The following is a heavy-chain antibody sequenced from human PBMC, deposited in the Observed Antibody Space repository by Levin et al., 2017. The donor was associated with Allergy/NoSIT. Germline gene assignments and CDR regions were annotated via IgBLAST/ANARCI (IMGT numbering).Heavy chain of an antibody. V-gene: IGHV3-23*01. Sequence: LSLPCAASGFSFHSSGMSWVRQAPGKGLEWVSVISGSGGSTYYADSVKGRFTISRDNSKNTLYLQMDSLRAEDTAVYYCAKDRNRMRLVVTAIDFWGQGTLVTVSS. CDR2: ISGSGGST. CDR1: GFSFHSSG. D-gene: IGHD2-21*02. CDR3: AKDRNRMRLVVTAIDF. J-gene: IGHJ4*02.